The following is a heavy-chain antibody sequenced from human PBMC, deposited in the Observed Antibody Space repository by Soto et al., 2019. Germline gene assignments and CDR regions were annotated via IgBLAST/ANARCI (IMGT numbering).Heavy chain of an antibody. CDR1: GFDFNTYG. Sequence: QVQLVESGGGVVQPGRSLRLSCVASGFDFNTYGLHWVRQAPGKGLEWVAAISFDGGSQYYADSVKGRFTISRDKSNSTLYLQMNSLGAEDTATYFCAKDSSVTAAGSGGWFDPWGPGTLVIVSS. J-gene: IGHJ5*02. D-gene: IGHD6-13*01. CDR3: AKDSSVTAAGSGGWFDP. CDR2: ISFDGGSQ. V-gene: IGHV3-30*18.